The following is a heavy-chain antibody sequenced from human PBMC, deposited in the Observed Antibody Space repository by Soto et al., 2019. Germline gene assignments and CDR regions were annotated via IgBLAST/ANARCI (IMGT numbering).Heavy chain of an antibody. J-gene: IGHJ6*02. V-gene: IGHV4-34*01. D-gene: IGHD3-10*01. Sequence: PSETLSLTCAVYGGSFSGYYWSWIRQPPGKGLEWIGEINHSGSTNYNPSLKSRVTISVDTSKNQFSLKLSSVTAADTAVYYCARGRYYGSGSYYKHYYYYGMDVWGQGTTVTVSS. CDR2: INHSGST. CDR3: ARGRYYGSGSYYKHYYYYGMDV. CDR1: GGSFSGYY.